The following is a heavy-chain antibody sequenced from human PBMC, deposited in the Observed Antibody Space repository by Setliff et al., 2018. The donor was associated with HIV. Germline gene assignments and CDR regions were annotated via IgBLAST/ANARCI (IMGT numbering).Heavy chain of an antibody. Sequence: VASVQVSCKASGYSFTTYGISWVRQAPGQGLEWVGWISVYNGQTLYAQKVQDRITVTMDIPKDTAYMELRGLTPDDTAVYYCARGNHFYWYFDLWGPGTLVTVSS. CDR3: ARGNHFYWYFDL. J-gene: IGHJ2*01. V-gene: IGHV1-18*01. CDR2: ISVYNGQT. CDR1: GYSFTTYG. D-gene: IGHD1-1*01.